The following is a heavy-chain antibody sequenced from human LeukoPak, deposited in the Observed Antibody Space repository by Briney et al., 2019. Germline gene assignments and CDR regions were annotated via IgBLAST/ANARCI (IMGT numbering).Heavy chain of an antibody. J-gene: IGHJ4*02. CDR3: ARDHPRYFDY. Sequence: GGSLRLSCAASGFTFSSYGMHWVRQAPGKGLEWVAFIRYDGSNKYYADSVKGRFTISRDNSKNTLYLQMNSLRAEDTAVYYCARDHPRYFDYWGQGTLVTVSS. V-gene: IGHV3-30*02. CDR1: GFTFSSYG. CDR2: IRYDGSNK.